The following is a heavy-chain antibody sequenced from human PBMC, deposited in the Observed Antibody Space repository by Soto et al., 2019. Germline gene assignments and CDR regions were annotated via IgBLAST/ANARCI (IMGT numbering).Heavy chain of an antibody. CDR3: AKGAEGYVVSSLDS. CDR2: ISGSGGST. V-gene: IGHV3-23*01. J-gene: IGHJ4*02. D-gene: IGHD5-12*01. Sequence: GGSRRFSCRALGLTFSRYALSWFSKAQGKGLEWVSAISGSGGSTYYADSVKGRFTISRDNSKNTLYLQMNSLRAEDTAVYYCAKGAEGYVVSSLDSWGQGTLVTVSS. CDR1: GLTFSRYA.